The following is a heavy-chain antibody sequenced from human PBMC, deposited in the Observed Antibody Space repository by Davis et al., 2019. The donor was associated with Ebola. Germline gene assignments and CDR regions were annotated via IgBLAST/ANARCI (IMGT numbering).Heavy chain of an antibody. V-gene: IGHV3-48*03. Sequence: PGGSLRLSFAASGFPFSSFEMNWVRQAPGKGLEWVSYISSSGGNIYYADPVKGRFTISRDNAKNSLYLQMNSLRAEDTALYYCARRQQPLVGYYYGMDVWGQGTTVTVSS. CDR3: ARRQQPLVGYYYGMDV. D-gene: IGHD6-13*01. CDR1: GFPFSSFE. J-gene: IGHJ6*02. CDR2: ISSSGGNI.